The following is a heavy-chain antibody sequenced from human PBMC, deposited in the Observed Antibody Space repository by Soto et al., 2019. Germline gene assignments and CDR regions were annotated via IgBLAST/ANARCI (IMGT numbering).Heavy chain of an antibody. J-gene: IGHJ4*02. CDR1: GGSISSSSYY. D-gene: IGHD6-19*01. CDR2: IYYSGST. V-gene: IGHV4-39*01. Sequence: SETLSLTCTVSGGSISSSSYYWGWIRQPPGKGLEWIGSIYYSGSTYYNPSLKSRVTISVDTSKNQFALKLSSVTAADTAVYYCARLVSGWRVYYFDYWGQGTLVTVSS. CDR3: ARLVSGWRVYYFDY.